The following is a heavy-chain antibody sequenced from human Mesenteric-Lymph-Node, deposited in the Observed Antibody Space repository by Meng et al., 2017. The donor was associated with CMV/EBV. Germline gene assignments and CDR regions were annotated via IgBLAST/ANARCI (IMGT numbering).Heavy chain of an antibody. J-gene: IGHJ5*02. V-gene: IGHV3-30*02. CDR3: AKVSLGVNWIDP. CDR1: GFIFSDYY. CDR2: IGYDGSDK. Sequence: GESLKISCAASGFIFSDYYMNWIRQAPGKGLEWVAFIGYDGSDKYYADSVKGRFTISRDNSKNTLYLQVNTLRAEDTAVYYCAKVSLGVNWIDPWGQGTLVTVSS.